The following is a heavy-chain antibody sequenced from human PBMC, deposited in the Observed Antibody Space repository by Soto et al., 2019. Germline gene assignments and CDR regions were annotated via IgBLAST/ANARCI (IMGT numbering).Heavy chain of an antibody. D-gene: IGHD1-1*01. CDR3: ARGGAYDSFEY. Sequence: PWETLSLTCTFSGASITFGGYSWSWIRQTPGKGLEWIGYINHLETTFYNPSFESRLTLSIDRAKNQFSLKLHSMSAADRAVYFCARGGAYDSFEYWGQGSLVIVSS. CDR2: INHLETT. V-gene: IGHV4-30-2*01. CDR1: GASITFGGYS. J-gene: IGHJ4*02.